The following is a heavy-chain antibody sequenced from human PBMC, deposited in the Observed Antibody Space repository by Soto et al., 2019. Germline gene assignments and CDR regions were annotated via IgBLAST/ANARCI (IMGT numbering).Heavy chain of an antibody. Sequence: GGSLRLSCAASGFTFSNYAMNWVRQAPGKGLEWVSAISNSGSSIYYADSVEGRFTISRDNSKNRLYLQMTSLRAEDTAVYYCAKRNLKGWVAVIPTYFDYWGQGILVTVSS. CDR1: GFTFSNYA. J-gene: IGHJ4*02. CDR3: AKRNLKGWVAVIPTYFDY. D-gene: IGHD2-15*01. V-gene: IGHV3-23*01. CDR2: ISNSGSSI.